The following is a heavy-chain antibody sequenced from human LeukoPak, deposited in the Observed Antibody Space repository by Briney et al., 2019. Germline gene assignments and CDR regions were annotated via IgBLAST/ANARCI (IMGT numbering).Heavy chain of an antibody. CDR3: ARVGAARSYYYYGMDV. D-gene: IGHD6-6*01. J-gene: IGHJ6*02. CDR1: GFTFSSYG. Sequence: GGSLRLSCAASGFTFSSYGMHWVRQAPGKGLEWVAVISYDGSNKYYADSVKGRFTISRDNSKNTLYLQMNSLRAEDTAVYYCARVGAARSYYYYGMDVWGQGTTVTVSS. V-gene: IGHV3-30*03. CDR2: ISYDGSNK.